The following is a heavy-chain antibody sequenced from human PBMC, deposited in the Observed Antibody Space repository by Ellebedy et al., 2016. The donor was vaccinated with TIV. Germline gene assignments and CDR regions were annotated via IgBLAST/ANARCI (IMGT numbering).Heavy chain of an antibody. CDR1: GGSISSGGYY. V-gene: IGHV4-31*03. CDR3: ARHVTIFGGANWFDP. Sequence: SETLSLTCTVSGGSISSGGYYWSWIRQHPGKGLEWIGYIYYSGSTYYNPSLKSRVTISVDTSKNQFSLKLSSVTAADTAVYYCARHVTIFGGANWFDPWGQGTLVTVSS. D-gene: IGHD3-3*01. J-gene: IGHJ5*02. CDR2: IYYSGST.